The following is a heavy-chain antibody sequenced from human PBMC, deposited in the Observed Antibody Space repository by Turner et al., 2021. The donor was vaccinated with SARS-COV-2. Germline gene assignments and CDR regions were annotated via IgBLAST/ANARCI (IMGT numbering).Heavy chain of an antibody. CDR1: GLTSSGSA. CDR3: TIYCSGGSCYGI. CDR2: IRSKANSYAT. D-gene: IGHD2-15*01. V-gene: IGHV3-73*01. J-gene: IGHJ4*02. Sequence: EVQLVGSGGALVQPGGSLTLSCAATGLTSSGSAMHWVRQASRKGRGWVGRIRSKANSYATAYAASVKGRFTISRDDSKNTAYLQMNSLKTEDTAVYYCTIYCSGGSCYGIWGQGTLVTVSS.